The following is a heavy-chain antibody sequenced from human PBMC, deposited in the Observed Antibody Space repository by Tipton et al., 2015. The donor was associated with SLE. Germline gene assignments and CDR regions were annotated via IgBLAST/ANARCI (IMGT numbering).Heavy chain of an antibody. CDR2: IHNSGST. J-gene: IGHJ4*02. Sequence: LRLSCTVSGVSITSGTHYWSWIRQPPGKGLEWIGYIHNSGSTNYNPSLKRRVIISVDTTKNRFSLKLNSVTAADTAVYYCARAGYLSPLDSWGQGTLVAVSS. CDR1: GVSITSGTHY. CDR3: ARAGYLSPLDS. V-gene: IGHV4-61*01. D-gene: IGHD2-15*01.